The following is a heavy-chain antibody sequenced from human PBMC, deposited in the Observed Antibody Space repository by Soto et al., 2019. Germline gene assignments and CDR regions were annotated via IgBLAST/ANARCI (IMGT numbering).Heavy chain of an antibody. CDR1: GFTFSSYD. D-gene: IGHD2-2*01. CDR2: IGTAGDT. V-gene: IGHV3-13*01. Sequence: QPGGSLRLSCAASGFTFSSYDMHWVRQATGKGLEWVSAIGTAGDTYYPGSVKGRFTISRENAKNSLYLQMNSLRAGDTAVYYCARGLPAATAYYYYGMDVWGQGTTVTVSS. J-gene: IGHJ6*02. CDR3: ARGLPAATAYYYYGMDV.